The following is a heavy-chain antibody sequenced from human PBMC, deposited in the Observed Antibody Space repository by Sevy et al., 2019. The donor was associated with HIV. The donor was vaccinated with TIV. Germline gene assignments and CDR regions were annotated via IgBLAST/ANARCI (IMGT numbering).Heavy chain of an antibody. Sequence: GGSLRLSCAASGFTFSSYWMSWVRQAPGKGLEWVANIKQDGSEKYYGDSVKGRFTISRDNAKNSLYLQMNSLRAEDTAVYYCARDAPRGYSSSWYRVARIYYMDVWGKGTTVTVSS. J-gene: IGHJ6*03. D-gene: IGHD6-13*01. CDR2: IKQDGSEK. CDR3: ARDAPRGYSSSWYRVARIYYMDV. V-gene: IGHV3-7*03. CDR1: GFTFSSYW.